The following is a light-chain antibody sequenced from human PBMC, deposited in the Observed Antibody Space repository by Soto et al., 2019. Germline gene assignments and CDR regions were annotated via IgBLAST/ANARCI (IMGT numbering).Light chain of an antibody. CDR1: TSNIGNNY. V-gene: IGLV1-51*01. J-gene: IGLJ3*02. CDR3: GTWDNSLSAGV. CDR2: DNN. Sequence: QSALTQPPSVSAAPGQKVIISCSGSTSNIGNNYVSWYRQLPGTAPKLLIYDNNKRPSGIPDRFSGSKSGTSATLAITGLQAGDEADYYCGTWDNSLSAGVFGGGTKLTVL.